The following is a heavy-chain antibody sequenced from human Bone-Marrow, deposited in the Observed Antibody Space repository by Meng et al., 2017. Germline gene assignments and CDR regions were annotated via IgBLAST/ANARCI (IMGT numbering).Heavy chain of an antibody. CDR1: GYSISSGYY. J-gene: IGHJ5*01. CDR2: IYHSASS. V-gene: IGHV4-38-2*01. CDR3: AGGYIFDS. D-gene: IGHD5-18*01. Sequence: SETLSLTCGVSGYSISSGYYWAWIRRPPGKGLEWIGSIYHSASSYYNPSLQSRVTISVDTSKNQVSLKMSSLTAADTALYYCAGGYIFDSWGQGTLVTVSS.